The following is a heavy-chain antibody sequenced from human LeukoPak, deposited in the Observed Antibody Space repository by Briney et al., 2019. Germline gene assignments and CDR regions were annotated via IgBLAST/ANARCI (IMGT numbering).Heavy chain of an antibody. CDR2: ISSSSSTI. Sequence: GGSLRLSCAASGFTFGSYSMNWVRQAPGKGLEWVSYISSSSSTIYYADSVKGRFTISRDNAKNSLYLQMNSLRAEDTAVYYCARGAPGAGYFDLWGRGTLVTVSS. J-gene: IGHJ2*01. V-gene: IGHV3-48*04. CDR1: GFTFGSYS. CDR3: ARGAPGAGYFDL. D-gene: IGHD1-14*01.